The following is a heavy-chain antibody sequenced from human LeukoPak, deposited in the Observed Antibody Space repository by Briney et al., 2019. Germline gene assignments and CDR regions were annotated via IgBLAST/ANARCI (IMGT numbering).Heavy chain of an antibody. CDR1: GYSFTSYW. CDR3: ARVIYDSSGFDAFDI. D-gene: IGHD3-22*01. Sequence: GESLKISCKGSGYSFTSYWIGWVRQMPGKGLEWMGIIYPGDSDTRYSPSFQGQVTISADKSISTAYLQWSSLKASGTAMYYCARVIYDSSGFDAFDIWGQGTMVTVSS. CDR2: IYPGDSDT. V-gene: IGHV5-51*01. J-gene: IGHJ3*02.